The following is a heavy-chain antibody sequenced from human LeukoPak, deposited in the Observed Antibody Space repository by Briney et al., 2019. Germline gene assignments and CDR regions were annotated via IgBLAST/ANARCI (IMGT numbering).Heavy chain of an antibody. J-gene: IGHJ3*02. V-gene: IGHV3-20*04. D-gene: IGHD3-16*01. CDR1: GFTFDDYD. CDR2: INWNGGST. Sequence: GGSLRLSCAASGFTFDDYDMNWVRQAPGKGLEWVSGINWNGGSTGYADSVEGRFTISRDNAKNSLFLEMSSLRADDTAVYFCARDVEGGTFDIWGQGTTVTVSS. CDR3: ARDVEGGTFDI.